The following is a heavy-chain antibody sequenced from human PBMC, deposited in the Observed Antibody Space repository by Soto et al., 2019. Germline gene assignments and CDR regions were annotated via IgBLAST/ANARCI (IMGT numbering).Heavy chain of an antibody. CDR3: GKEGELPVGPPGIY. Sequence: GGSLRLSCAASGFTFSSYAMSWVRQAPGKGLEWVSAISGSGGSTYYADSVKGRFTISRDNSKNTLYLQMTSLRAEDTAVYYCGKEGELPVGPPGIYWGQGTLVTVSS. V-gene: IGHV3-23*01. J-gene: IGHJ4*02. D-gene: IGHD1-7*01. CDR1: GFTFSSYA. CDR2: ISGSGGST.